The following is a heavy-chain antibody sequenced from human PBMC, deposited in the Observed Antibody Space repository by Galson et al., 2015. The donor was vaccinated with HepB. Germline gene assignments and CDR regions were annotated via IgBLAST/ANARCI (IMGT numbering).Heavy chain of an antibody. V-gene: IGHV3-53*01. D-gene: IGHD3-22*01. Sequence: SLRLSCAASGFNVSSKYMNWVRQAPGKGLEWVSVMYSGGNKYYADSVKGRFTISRDSSKNTLYLQMNTLRAEDTAVYYCARDMRNYYDSSGYWLDYWGQGTLVTVSS. CDR2: MYSGGNK. CDR3: ARDMRNYYDSSGYWLDY. J-gene: IGHJ4*02. CDR1: GFNVSSKY.